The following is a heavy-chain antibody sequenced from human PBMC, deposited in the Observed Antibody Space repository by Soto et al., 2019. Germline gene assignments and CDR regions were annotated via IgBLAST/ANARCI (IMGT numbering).Heavy chain of an antibody. J-gene: IGHJ4*02. CDR1: GFTFSSYA. Sequence: EVQLLESGGGLAQPGGSLTLSCAASGFTFSSYAMHWVRQAPGRGLEWVSTISGTGVNIYYADSVQGRFITSRDKSSNQLVLQISSLQVKGAAKDYSANDSFAGASGYCCQGDQVTDSS. CDR3: ANDSFAGASGY. V-gene: IGHV3-23*01. CDR2: ISGTGVNI. D-gene: IGHD1-26*01.